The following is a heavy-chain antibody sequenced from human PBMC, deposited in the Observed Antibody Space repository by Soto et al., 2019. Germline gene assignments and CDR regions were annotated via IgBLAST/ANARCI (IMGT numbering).Heavy chain of an antibody. J-gene: IGHJ5*02. CDR1: GYTFTSYY. V-gene: IGHV1-46*01. D-gene: IGHD6-13*01. Sequence: ASVKVSCKASGYTFTSYYMHWVRQDPGQGLEWMGIINPSGGSTSYAQKFQGRVTMTRDTSTSTVYMELSSLRSEDTAVYYCARDPVGRSIAAAGNWFDPWGQGTLVTVSS. CDR2: INPSGGST. CDR3: ARDPVGRSIAAAGNWFDP.